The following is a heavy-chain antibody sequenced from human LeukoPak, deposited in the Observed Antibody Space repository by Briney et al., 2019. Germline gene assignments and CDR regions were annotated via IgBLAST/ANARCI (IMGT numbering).Heavy chain of an antibody. CDR3: ARDPYDSSGYLFDY. V-gene: IGHV1-2*02. D-gene: IGHD3-22*01. J-gene: IGHJ4*02. CDR1: GYTFTGYY. CDR2: INPNSGGT. Sequence: GASVKVSCKASGYTFTGYYMHWVRQAPGQGLEWMGWINPNSGGTNYAQKFQGRVTMTRDTSISTAYMELSRLRSDDTPVYYCARDPYDSSGYLFDYWGQGTLVTVSS.